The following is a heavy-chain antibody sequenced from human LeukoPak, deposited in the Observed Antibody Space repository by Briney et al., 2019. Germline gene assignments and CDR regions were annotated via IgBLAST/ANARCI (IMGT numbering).Heavy chain of an antibody. D-gene: IGHD1-26*01. CDR2: IYSSGST. CDR1: GASVSGSPYY. Sequence: SETLSLTCAVSGASVSGSPYYWGWIRQPPGKGLEWIGSIYSSGSTYYNASLQSRVTISIETSKNQISLRLNSVTAADTAIYYCAKSGGYGLIDYWGQGTLVTVSS. CDR3: AKSGGYGLIDY. V-gene: IGHV4-39*01. J-gene: IGHJ4*02.